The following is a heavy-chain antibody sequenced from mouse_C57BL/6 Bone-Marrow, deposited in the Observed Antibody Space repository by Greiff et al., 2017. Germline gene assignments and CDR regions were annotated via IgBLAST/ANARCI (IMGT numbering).Heavy chain of an antibody. CDR2: IDPSDSYT. CDR1: GYTFTSYW. Sequence: QVQLQQPGAELVRPGTSVKLSCKASGYTFTSYWMHWVPQRPGQGLEWIGVIDPSDSYTNYNHKFKGKATLTVDTSSSTAYMQLSSLTSEDSAVYYCARERLYYHGSSSWSAYWGQGTLVTVSA. V-gene: IGHV1-59*01. D-gene: IGHD1-1*01. J-gene: IGHJ3*01. CDR3: ARERLYYHGSSSWSAY.